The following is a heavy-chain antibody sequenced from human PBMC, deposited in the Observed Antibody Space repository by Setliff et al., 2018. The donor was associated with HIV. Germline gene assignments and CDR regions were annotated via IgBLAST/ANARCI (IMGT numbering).Heavy chain of an antibody. CDR1: DGSLSGYF. J-gene: IGHJ3*02. CDR2: IYYSGST. CDR3: ARGAFDM. Sequence: SETLSLTCSVYDGSLSGYFWSWIRQHPGKGLEWIGYIYYSGSTYYNPSLKSRPSISVDTSKNQFSLKLSSVSAADTAVYYCARGAFDMWGQGTMVTVSS. V-gene: IGHV4-31*03.